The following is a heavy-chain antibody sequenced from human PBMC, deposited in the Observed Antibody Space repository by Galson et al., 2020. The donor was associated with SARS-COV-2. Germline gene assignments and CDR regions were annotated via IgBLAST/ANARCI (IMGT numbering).Heavy chain of an antibody. Sequence: GGSLRLSCAASGFTFSNYSMHWVRQPPGKGLEWVADISYDGSNKYYPDSVKGRFTISRDNSKNTLYLQMNRLRAEDTAVYYCARAKESGSRNACDIWGQGTMGTVAS. CDR2: ISYDGSNK. CDR3: ARAKESGSRNACDI. J-gene: IGHJ3*02. V-gene: IGHV3-30-3*01. D-gene: IGHD3-3*01. CDR1: GFTFSNYS.